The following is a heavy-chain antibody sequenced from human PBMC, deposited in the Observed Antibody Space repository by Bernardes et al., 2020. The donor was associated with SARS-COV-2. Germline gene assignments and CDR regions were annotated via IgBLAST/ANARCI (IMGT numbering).Heavy chain of an antibody. V-gene: IGHV3-7*01. Sequence: GGSLRLSCAVSGLTFSSNWMTWVRQAPGKGLEWVANINEDGTEKYDVDPVKGRFTISRDNAKNSLYLQMNSLRAEETAVYFCARDRAVNWFDPWGQGTLVTVSS. CDR2: INEDGTEK. CDR3: ARDRAVNWFDP. CDR1: GLTFSSNW. D-gene: IGHD3-10*01. J-gene: IGHJ5*02.